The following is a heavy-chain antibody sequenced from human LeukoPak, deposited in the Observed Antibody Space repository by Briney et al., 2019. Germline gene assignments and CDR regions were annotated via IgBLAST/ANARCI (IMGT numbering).Heavy chain of an antibody. Sequence: SETLSLTCTVSGGSISSYYWSWIRQPAGKGLEWIGRIYTSGSTNYNPSLKSRVTMSVDTSKNQFSLKLSSVTAADTAVYYCARAGYSSSPSNWFDPWGQGTLVTVSS. D-gene: IGHD6-13*01. CDR2: IYTSGST. CDR1: GGSISSYY. CDR3: ARAGYSSSPSNWFDP. V-gene: IGHV4-4*07. J-gene: IGHJ5*02.